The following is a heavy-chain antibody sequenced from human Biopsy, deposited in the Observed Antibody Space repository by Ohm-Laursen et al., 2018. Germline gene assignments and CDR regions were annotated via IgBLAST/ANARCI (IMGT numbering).Heavy chain of an antibody. CDR3: AREPVGANYVDY. D-gene: IGHD1-26*01. J-gene: IGHJ4*02. Sequence: SLRPPPTPPALTFSSYGMHWVRQAPGKGLEWVAFIWYDGNNKYYADSVKGRFTISRDNSENTLYLQMNSLRDEDTAVYYCAREPVGANYVDYWGQGTPVTVSS. V-gene: IGHV3-33*01. CDR2: IWYDGNNK. CDR1: ALTFSSYG.